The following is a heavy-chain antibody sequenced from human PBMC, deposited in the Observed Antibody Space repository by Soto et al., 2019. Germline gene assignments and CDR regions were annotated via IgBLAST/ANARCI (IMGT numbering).Heavy chain of an antibody. J-gene: IGHJ4*02. CDR3: AKPSEPFRAPYCFDS. D-gene: IGHD1-26*01. CDR1: GFTFSKYG. Sequence: GGSLRLSCAASGFTFSKYGMHWVRQAPGKGLEWVAVISYDGSVEYYGDSVKGRFTISRDNSQHTLFLQMTSLRAEDTAVYYCAKPSEPFRAPYCFDSWGRGTLVTVSS. V-gene: IGHV3-30*18. CDR2: ISYDGSVE.